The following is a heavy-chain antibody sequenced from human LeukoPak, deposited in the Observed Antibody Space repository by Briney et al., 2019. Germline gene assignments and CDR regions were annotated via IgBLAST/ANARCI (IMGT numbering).Heavy chain of an antibody. D-gene: IGHD3-10*01. Sequence: GASVKVSGEASGYTFTGYYMHWVRQAPGQGLEWMGWINPNTGGTNCAQKFQGRVTMTRDTSISTAYMELSRLRSDDTAVYYCAREHITGWFGELLSNGYYYYMDVWGKGTTVTVSS. V-gene: IGHV1-2*02. J-gene: IGHJ6*03. CDR1: GYTFTGYY. CDR2: INPNTGGT. CDR3: AREHITGWFGELLSNGYYYYMDV.